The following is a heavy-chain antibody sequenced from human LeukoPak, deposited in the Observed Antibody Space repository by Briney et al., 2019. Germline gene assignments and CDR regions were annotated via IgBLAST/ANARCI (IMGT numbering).Heavy chain of an antibody. D-gene: IGHD4-17*01. Sequence: SETLSLTCTVSGGSISSGGYYWSWIRQHPGKGLEWIGYIYYSGSTYYNPSLKSRVTISVDTSRNQFSLKLSSVTAADTAVYYCARTTTVNYFDYWGQGTLVTVSS. CDR2: IYYSGST. CDR1: GGSISSGGYY. J-gene: IGHJ4*02. V-gene: IGHV4-31*03. CDR3: ARTTTVNYFDY.